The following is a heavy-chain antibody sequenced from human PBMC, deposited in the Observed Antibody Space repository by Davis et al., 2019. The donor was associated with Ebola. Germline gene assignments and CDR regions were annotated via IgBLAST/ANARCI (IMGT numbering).Heavy chain of an antibody. Sequence: GESLKISCAASGFTFSSYWMSLVRQAPGKGLEWVANMKQDGSEKYYVDSVKGRFTISRDNAKNSLYLQMNSLRAEDTAVYYCARDLNPAYYDFWSGYLWFDPWGQGTLVTVSS. D-gene: IGHD3-3*01. V-gene: IGHV3-7*01. CDR2: MKQDGSEK. CDR1: GFTFSSYW. CDR3: ARDLNPAYYDFWSGYLWFDP. J-gene: IGHJ5*02.